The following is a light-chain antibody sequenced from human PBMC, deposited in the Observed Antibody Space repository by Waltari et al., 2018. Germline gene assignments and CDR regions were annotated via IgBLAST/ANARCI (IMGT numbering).Light chain of an antibody. CDR2: EVA. J-gene: IGLJ2*01. V-gene: IGLV2-8*01. CDR3: SSYGGSNNVL. CDR1: SRDVGGIDY. Sequence: QSALTQPPSASGSPGQSVTISCTGTSRDVGGIDYVSWYQLHPGKAPKLLIYEVAKRPAGVPGRFSGSKSANTASLTVSDLQPEDEADYYCSSYGGSNNVLFGGGTKLTVL.